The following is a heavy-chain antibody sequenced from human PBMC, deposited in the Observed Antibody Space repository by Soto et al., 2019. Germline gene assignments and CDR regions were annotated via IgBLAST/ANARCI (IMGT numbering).Heavy chain of an antibody. D-gene: IGHD5-12*01. V-gene: IGHV3-30*18. Sequence: QVQLVESGGGVVQPGRSLSLSCARSGFTFSSYGMHWVRQAPGKGLEWVAVISYDGSNKYYADSVKARFTISRDNSKNTLYLQMNSLSADDTAVYYCAKNGVATPNYYYYGIGVWGRGTTVAVSS. J-gene: IGHJ6*02. CDR2: ISYDGSNK. CDR3: AKNGVATPNYYYYGIGV. CDR1: GFTFSSYG.